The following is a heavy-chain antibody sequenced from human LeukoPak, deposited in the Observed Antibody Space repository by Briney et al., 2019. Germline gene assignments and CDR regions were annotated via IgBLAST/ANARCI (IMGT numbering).Heavy chain of an antibody. CDR1: GYTFTSYA. D-gene: IGHD2-21*02. Sequence: ASVKVSCKASGYTFTSYAMHWVRQAPGQRLEWMGWINAGNGNTKYSQKFQGRVTITRDTSASTAYMELSSLRSGDTAVYYCARGDHPGSYYYGMDVWGQGTTVTASS. CDR2: INAGNGNT. CDR3: ARGDHPGSYYYGMDV. V-gene: IGHV1-3*01. J-gene: IGHJ6*02.